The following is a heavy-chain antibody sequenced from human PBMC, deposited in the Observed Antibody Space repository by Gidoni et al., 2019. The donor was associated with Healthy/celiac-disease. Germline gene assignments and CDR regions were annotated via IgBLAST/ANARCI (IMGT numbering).Heavy chain of an antibody. CDR3: ARVNVVVPTTGGWFDP. D-gene: IGHD2-15*01. J-gene: IGHJ5*02. CDR2: INHSGST. Sequence: QVQLQQWGAGLLKPSETLSLTCAVYGGSFSGYYWSWIRQPPGKGLEWIGEINHSGSTNYNPSLKSRVTISVDTSKNQFSLKLSSVTAADTAVYYCARVNVVVPTTGGWFDPWGQGTLVTVSS. CDR1: GGSFSGYY. V-gene: IGHV4-34*01.